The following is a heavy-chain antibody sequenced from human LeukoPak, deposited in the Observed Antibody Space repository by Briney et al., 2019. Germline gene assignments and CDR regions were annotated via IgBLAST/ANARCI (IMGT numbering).Heavy chain of an antibody. D-gene: IGHD1-26*01. J-gene: IGHJ3*02. CDR3: ARVGEVGATLDALDI. V-gene: IGHV1-2*02. CDR2: INPNSGGT. CDR1: GYTFTGYY. Sequence: GASVKVSCKPSGYTFTGYYMHWVRQAPGQGLEWMGWINPNSGGTNYAQKFQGRVTMTRDTSISTAYMELSRLRSDDTAVYYCARVGEVGATLDALDIWGQGTMVTVSS.